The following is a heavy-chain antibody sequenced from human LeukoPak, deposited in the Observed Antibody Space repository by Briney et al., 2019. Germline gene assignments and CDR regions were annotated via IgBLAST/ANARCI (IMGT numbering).Heavy chain of an antibody. Sequence: PSETLSLTCTVSGGSISSYYWSWIRQPAGRGLEWCGRIYTSGSTNYNPSLKSRVTMSVDTSKNQFSLKVSSVTAADTAVYYCARCYYDSSGYYLGDAFDIWGQGTMVTVSS. D-gene: IGHD3-22*01. J-gene: IGHJ3*02. CDR2: IYTSGST. CDR1: GGSISSYY. CDR3: ARCYYDSSGYYLGDAFDI. V-gene: IGHV4-4*07.